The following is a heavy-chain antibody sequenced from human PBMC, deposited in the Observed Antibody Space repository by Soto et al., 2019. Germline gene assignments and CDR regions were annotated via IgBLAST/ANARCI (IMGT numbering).Heavy chain of an antibody. CDR1: RGALSRDA. V-gene: IGHV1-69*18. J-gene: IGHJ3*02. D-gene: IGHD4-17*01. CDR2: VIPIYGTP. Sequence: QLQLVQSGADVKQPGSSVKVSCKASRGALSRDAITWVRLAPGQGLDWMGRVIPIYGTPNYAQKFQGRLSLNVDSSKSTDYLELSGLRSEDTAVYYCESEGSRENKRGDFDMWGPGTMVTVSS. CDR3: ESEGSRENKRGDFDM.